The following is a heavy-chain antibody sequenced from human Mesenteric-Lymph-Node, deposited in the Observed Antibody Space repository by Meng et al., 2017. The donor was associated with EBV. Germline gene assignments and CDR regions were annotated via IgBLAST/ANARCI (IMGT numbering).Heavy chain of an antibody. V-gene: IGHV4-4*02. J-gene: IGHJ1*01. CDR3: ARVSEISGTWLDC. D-gene: IGHD1-7*01. CDR2: VFHIGST. Sequence: QVQLQESGPGLVKPSGTLDLTCDVSGGFISGNNWWRWIRQPPGKGLEWIGEVFHIGSTNYKPYPKSRVTISLDKSKNQFSLKLTSVTAADPAVYFCARVSEISGTWLDCWGQGTLVTVSS. CDR1: GGFISGNNW.